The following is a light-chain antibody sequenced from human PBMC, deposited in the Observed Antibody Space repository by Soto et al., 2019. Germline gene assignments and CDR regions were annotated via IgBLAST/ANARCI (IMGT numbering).Light chain of an antibody. CDR3: QQYNNWPS. CDR1: QNIYSN. Sequence: IALTQSPATVSVSPGDRVTLSCWASQNIYSNLGWYQQRPGQAPRLIIYRASARPTGIPARFSGSGSGTEFTLTISSLQSEDFAVYYCQQYNNWPSFGQGTKVDIK. J-gene: IGKJ1*01. CDR2: RAS. V-gene: IGKV3-15*01.